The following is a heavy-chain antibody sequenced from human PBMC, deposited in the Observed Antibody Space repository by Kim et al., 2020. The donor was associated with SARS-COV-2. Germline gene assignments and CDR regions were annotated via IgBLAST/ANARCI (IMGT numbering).Heavy chain of an antibody. J-gene: IGHJ5*02. CDR3: AKDGSHYYDSSGYCFDP. V-gene: IGHV3-33*06. D-gene: IGHD3-22*01. CDR1: GFTFSSYA. Sequence: GGSLRLSCAASGFTFSSYAMHWVRQAPGKGLEWVAVIWYDGSNKYYADSVKGRFTISRDNSKNTLYLQMNSLRAEDTAVYYCAKDGSHYYDSSGYCFDPWGQGTLVTVSS. CDR2: IWYDGSNK.